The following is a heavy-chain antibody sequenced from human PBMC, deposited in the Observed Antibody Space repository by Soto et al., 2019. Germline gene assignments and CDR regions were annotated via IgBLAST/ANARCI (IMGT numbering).Heavy chain of an antibody. CDR1: GFTFNNYA. CDR2: ISGAGGIT. D-gene: IGHD2-15*01. J-gene: IGHJ4*02. CDR3: AKDRSRGITVAADY. Sequence: EVQLLQSGGGLVQPGGSLRLSCAASGFTFNNYAMTWVRQAPGKGLEWVAAISGAGGITYHVDSVRGRFTISRDNSKDTLYLQMNSLTADDTAVYYCAKDRSRGITVAADYWGQGTLVTVSS. V-gene: IGHV3-23*01.